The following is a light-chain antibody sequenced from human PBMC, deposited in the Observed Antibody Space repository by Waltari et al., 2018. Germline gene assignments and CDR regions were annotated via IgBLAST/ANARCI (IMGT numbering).Light chain of an antibody. CDR1: QSVGRA. J-gene: IGKJ1*01. CDR2: DES. V-gene: IGKV3-20*01. Sequence: EIVLTQSPGTLALSPGERATLSCRASQSVGRALAWYQQKPGQAPRLLIYDESSRATGISDKYSGSGSGTDFSLTISRVEPEDFAVYFCQMYVRLPVTFGQGTKVEVK. CDR3: QMYVRLPVT.